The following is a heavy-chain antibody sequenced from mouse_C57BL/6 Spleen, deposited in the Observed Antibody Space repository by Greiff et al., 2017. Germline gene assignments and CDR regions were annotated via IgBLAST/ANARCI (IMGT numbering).Heavy chain of an antibody. V-gene: IGHV5-4*01. Sequence: EVKVEESGGGLVKPGGSLKLSCAASGFTFSSYAMSWVRQTPEKRLEWVATISDGGSYTYYPDNVKGRFTISRDNAKNNLYLQMSHLKSEDTAMYYCAREGPTGTGWYFEVWGTGTTVTVSS. CDR3: AREGPTGTGWYFEV. CDR2: ISDGGSYT. J-gene: IGHJ1*03. CDR1: GFTFSSYA. D-gene: IGHD4-1*02.